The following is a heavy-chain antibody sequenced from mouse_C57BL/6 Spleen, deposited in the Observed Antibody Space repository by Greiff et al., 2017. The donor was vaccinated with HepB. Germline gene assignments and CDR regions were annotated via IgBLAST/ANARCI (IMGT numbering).Heavy chain of an antibody. J-gene: IGHJ3*01. CDR3: ARGHYYGSPWFPY. D-gene: IGHD1-1*01. CDR1: GFNIKNTY. Sequence: VQLQQPVAELVRPGASVKLSCTASGFNIKNTYMHWVKQRPEQGLEWIGRIDPANGNTKYAPKFQGKATITADTSSNTAYLQLSSLTSEDTAIYYCARGHYYGSPWFPYWGQGTLVTVSA. CDR2: IDPANGNT. V-gene: IGHV14-3*01.